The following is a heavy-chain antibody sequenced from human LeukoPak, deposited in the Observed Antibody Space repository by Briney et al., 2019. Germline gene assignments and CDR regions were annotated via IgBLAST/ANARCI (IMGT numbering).Heavy chain of an antibody. CDR2: ISSSSSHI. J-gene: IGHJ4*02. CDR3: ARDLSRGLFDY. D-gene: IGHD2-15*01. V-gene: IGHV3-21*01. Sequence: GGSLRLSCAASGFTFSNYGMNWVRQAPGKGLEWVSSISSSSSHIYYADSVKGRFTISRDNAKNSLYLQMNSLRAEDTAVYSCARDLSRGLFDYWGQGTLVTVSS. CDR1: GFTFSNYG.